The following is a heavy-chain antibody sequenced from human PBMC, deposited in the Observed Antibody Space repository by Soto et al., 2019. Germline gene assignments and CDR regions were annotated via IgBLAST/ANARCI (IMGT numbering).Heavy chain of an antibody. CDR3: AREIHGSGSYYSNYYYHYMDV. D-gene: IGHD3-10*01. CDR1: GGTFSSYT. J-gene: IGHJ6*03. CDR2: IIPILGIA. Sequence: SVKVSCKASGGTFSSYTISWARQAPGQGLEWMGRIIPILGIANYAQKFQGRVTITADKSTSTAYMELSSLRSEDTAVYYCAREIHGSGSYYSNYYYHYMDVWGKGTTVTVSS. V-gene: IGHV1-69*04.